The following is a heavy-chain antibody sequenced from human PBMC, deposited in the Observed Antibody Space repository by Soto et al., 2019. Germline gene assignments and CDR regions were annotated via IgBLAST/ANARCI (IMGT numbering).Heavy chain of an antibody. J-gene: IGHJ4*02. CDR3: ARDDDPYYYDSSGYYPY. CDR2: IWYDGSNK. V-gene: IGHV3-33*01. CDR1: GFTFSSYG. D-gene: IGHD3-22*01. Sequence: QVQLVESGGGVVQPGRSLRLSCAASGFTFSSYGMHWVRQAPGKGLEWVAVIWYDGSNKYYADSVKGRFTISRDNSKNTLYLQMNSLRAEDTAVYYCARDDDPYYYDSSGYYPYWGQGTLVTVSS.